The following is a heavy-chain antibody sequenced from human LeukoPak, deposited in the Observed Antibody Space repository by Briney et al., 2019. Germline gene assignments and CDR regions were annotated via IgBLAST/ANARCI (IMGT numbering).Heavy chain of an antibody. Sequence: PSQTLSLTCTVSGASISSGSYYWSWIRRPAGKGLEWIGRIYTSASTNYNPPLKSRVTISVDTAKNQFSLKLSSVTAADTAVYYCATTGLLVAPIWGQGTMVTVSS. CDR1: GASISSGSYY. D-gene: IGHD5-12*01. J-gene: IGHJ3*02. V-gene: IGHV4-61*02. CDR2: IYTSAST. CDR3: ATTGLLVAPI.